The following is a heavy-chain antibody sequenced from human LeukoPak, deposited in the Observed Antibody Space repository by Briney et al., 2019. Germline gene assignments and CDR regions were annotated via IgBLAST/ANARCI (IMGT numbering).Heavy chain of an antibody. Sequence: SETLSLTCTVSGGSVSSSNYYWGWVRQPPGKGLEWIGSIYYSGSTYYNPSLKSRVTISVDTSKNQFSLKLSSVTAADTAVYYCATAGGIAASWGYYYMDVWGKGTTVTVSS. CDR1: GGSVSSSNYY. CDR3: ATAGGIAASWGYYYMDV. J-gene: IGHJ6*03. V-gene: IGHV4-39*01. D-gene: IGHD6-25*01. CDR2: IYYSGST.